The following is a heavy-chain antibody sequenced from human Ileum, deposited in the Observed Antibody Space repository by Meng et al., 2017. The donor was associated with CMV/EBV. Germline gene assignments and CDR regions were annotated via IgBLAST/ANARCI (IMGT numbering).Heavy chain of an antibody. CDR1: GYTFSNNN. Sequence: CKASGYTFSNNNLSWVRQAPGQGPEWMGWIDTHTGNPTYARDFTGRFVFSLDTSVSTAYLQISSLKAEDTAVYYCARDGLNERYFDYWGQGTLVTVSS. J-gene: IGHJ4*02. CDR2: IDTHTGNP. CDR3: ARDGLNERYFDY. V-gene: IGHV7-4-1*02. D-gene: IGHD6-25*01.